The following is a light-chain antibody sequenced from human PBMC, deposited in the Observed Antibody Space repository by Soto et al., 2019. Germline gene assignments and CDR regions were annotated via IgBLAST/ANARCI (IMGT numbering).Light chain of an antibody. CDR2: AAS. J-gene: IGKJ4*01. Sequence: AIRMTQSPSSLSASTGDRVTITCRASQGISSYLAWYQQKPVKAPKLLIYAASTLQSGVPSRFSGSGSGTDFTLTISCLQSEDFATYYCQQYYSYPRTFGGGTKVEIK. V-gene: IGKV1-8*01. CDR3: QQYYSYPRT. CDR1: QGISSY.